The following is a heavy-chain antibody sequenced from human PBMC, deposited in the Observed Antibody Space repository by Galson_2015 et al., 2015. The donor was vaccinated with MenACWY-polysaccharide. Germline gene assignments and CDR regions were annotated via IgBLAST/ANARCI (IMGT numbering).Heavy chain of an antibody. CDR2: ISGSGGST. D-gene: IGHD3-16*02. CDR3: AKDQSVLDHRYRGVIGYFYY. CDR1: GFTFSSYA. J-gene: IGHJ4*02. Sequence: SLRLSCAASGFTFSSYAMSWVRQAPGKGLEWVSAISGSGGSTYYADSVKGRFTISRDNSKNTLYLQMNSLRAEDTAVYYCAKDQSVLDHRYRGVIGYFYYWGQGTLVTVSS. V-gene: IGHV3-23*01.